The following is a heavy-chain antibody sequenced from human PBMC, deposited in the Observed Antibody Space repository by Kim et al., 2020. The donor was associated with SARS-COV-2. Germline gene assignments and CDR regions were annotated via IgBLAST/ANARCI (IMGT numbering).Heavy chain of an antibody. V-gene: IGHV4-39*01. J-gene: IGHJ4*02. CDR3: ARRGITFGGVDY. D-gene: IGHD3-16*01. Sequence: YYNPALKCRVTISVDTSKNQFSLKLSSVTAADTAVYYCARRGITFGGVDYWGQGTLVTVSS.